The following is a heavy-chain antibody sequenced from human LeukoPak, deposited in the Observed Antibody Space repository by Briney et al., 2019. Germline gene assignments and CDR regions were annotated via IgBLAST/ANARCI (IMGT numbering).Heavy chain of an antibody. D-gene: IGHD5-18*01. CDR2: IKQDGSEK. Sequence: GGSLRLSCAASGFTFSSYWMSWVRQAPGKGLEWVANIKQDGSEKYYVDSVKGRFTISRDNAKNSLYLQMNSLRAEDTAAYYCARQTGSGYSYGAFDYWGQGTLVTVSS. V-gene: IGHV3-7*01. CDR3: ARQTGSGYSYGAFDY. J-gene: IGHJ4*02. CDR1: GFTFSSYW.